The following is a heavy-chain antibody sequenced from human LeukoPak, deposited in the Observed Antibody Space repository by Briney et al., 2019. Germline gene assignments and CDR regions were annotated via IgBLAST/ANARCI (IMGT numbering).Heavy chain of an antibody. D-gene: IGHD5-12*01. J-gene: IGHJ4*02. CDR2: INPDGDGM. CDR1: GFTFSRSW. CDR3: AAWTDRGYSY. V-gene: IGHV3-7*01. Sequence: QPGGSLTLSCTASGFTFSRSWMNWIRQAPGKGLEWVANINPDGDGMRFVDSVKGRFTMSRDNAQSSLHLQMNSLRVEDTAFYYCAAWTDRGYSYWGQGVLVTVSS.